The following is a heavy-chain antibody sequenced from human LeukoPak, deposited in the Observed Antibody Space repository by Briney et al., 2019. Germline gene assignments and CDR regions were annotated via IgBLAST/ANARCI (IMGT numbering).Heavy chain of an antibody. Sequence: SETLSLTCTVSGGSISSSSYYWGWIRQPPGTGLEWLGSIYYSGSTYYNPSLKSRVTISVDTSKNQFSLKLSSVTAADTAVYYCARRRPSYGYGGCYYMDVWGKGTTVTVSS. CDR2: IYYSGST. J-gene: IGHJ6*03. CDR1: GGSISSSSYY. V-gene: IGHV4-39*01. D-gene: IGHD5-18*01. CDR3: ARRRPSYGYGGCYYMDV.